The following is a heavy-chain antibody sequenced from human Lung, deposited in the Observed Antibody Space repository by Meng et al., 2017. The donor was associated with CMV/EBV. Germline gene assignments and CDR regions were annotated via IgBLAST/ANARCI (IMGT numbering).Heavy chain of an antibody. V-gene: IGHV3-33*06. D-gene: IGHD3-22*01. CDR2: IRYDGSNK. CDR3: AKTEYYYDSSGYWGVDY. Sequence: SXRLXXAASGFTFSSYGMHWVRQAPGKGLEWVAVIRYDGSNKYYADSVKVRFTISRDNSKNTMYLQMNSLRTGDTAVYYCAKTEYYYDSSGYWGVDYXGQGXLVTVSS. J-gene: IGHJ4*02. CDR1: GFTFSSYG.